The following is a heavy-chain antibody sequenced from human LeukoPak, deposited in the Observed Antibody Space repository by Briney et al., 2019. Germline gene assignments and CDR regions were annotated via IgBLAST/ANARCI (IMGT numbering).Heavy chain of an antibody. V-gene: IGHV3-7*01. CDR1: GFTFSSYW. CDR3: ARGGNNSARLFDY. D-gene: IGHD4-23*01. CDR2: IKQDGSEK. Sequence: GGSLRLSCAASGFTFSSYWMSWVRQAPGKGLEWVANIKQDGSEKYYVDSVKGRFTISRDNAKNSLYLQMNSLRAEDTAVYYCARGGNNSARLFDYWGQGTLVTVSS. J-gene: IGHJ4*02.